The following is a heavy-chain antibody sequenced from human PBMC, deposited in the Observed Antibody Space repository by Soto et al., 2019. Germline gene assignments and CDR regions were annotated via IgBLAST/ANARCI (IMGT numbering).Heavy chain of an antibody. CDR3: AKDRTVAARNFDY. CDR2: ISTSIDAT. V-gene: IGHV3-23*01. CDR1: AFAFSNYA. J-gene: IGHJ4*02. Sequence: GGSLRLSCAASAFAFSNYAMHWVRQAPGKGLEWVSSISTSIDATYYADSVEGRFTISRDDSKNTLYLQMNSLRAEDSAVYYCAKDRTVAARNFDYWGQGTQVTVSS. D-gene: IGHD6-6*01.